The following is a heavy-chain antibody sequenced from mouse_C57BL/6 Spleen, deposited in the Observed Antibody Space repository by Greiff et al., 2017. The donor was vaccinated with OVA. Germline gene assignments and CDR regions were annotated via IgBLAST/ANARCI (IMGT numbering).Heavy chain of an antibody. CDR2: IDPSDSET. V-gene: IGHV1-52*01. D-gene: IGHD2-4*01. Sequence: QVQLKQPGAELVRPGSSVKLSCKASGYTFTSYWMHWVKQRPIQGLEWIGNIDPSDSETHYNQKFKDKATLTVDKSSSTAYMQLSSLTSEDSAVYYCASDYDYDGALFAYWGQGTLVTVSA. J-gene: IGHJ3*01. CDR3: ASDYDYDGALFAY. CDR1: GYTFTSYW.